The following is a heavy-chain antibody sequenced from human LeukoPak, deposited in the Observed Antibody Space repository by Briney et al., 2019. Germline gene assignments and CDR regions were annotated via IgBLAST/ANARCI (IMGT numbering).Heavy chain of an antibody. CDR2: INHSGST. J-gene: IGHJ5*02. V-gene: IGHV4-34*01. D-gene: IGHD3-9*01. CDR3: ARAWSYDILTGYYGGWFDP. CDR1: GGSFSGYY. Sequence: SETLSLTCAVYGGSFSGYYWSWIRQPPGKGLEWIGEINHSGSTNYNPSLKSRVTISVDTSKNQFSLKLSSVTAADTAVYYCARAWSYDILTGYYGGWFDPWGQGTLVTVSS.